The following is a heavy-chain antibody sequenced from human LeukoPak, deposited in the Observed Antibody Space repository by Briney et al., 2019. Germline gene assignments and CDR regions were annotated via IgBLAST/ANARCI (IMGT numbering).Heavy chain of an antibody. V-gene: IGHV3-21*01. CDR2: IKTSEKDI. D-gene: IGHD1-1*01. Sequence: GGSLRLSCVAPGFTFSDYTLNWVCEAPGKGLGWVSSIKTSEKDIFYADSVAGRFAVSTDDAQSSLYLQMNSLRAEDTAIYYCARSRSKSMNDKNFLYWGQGSLVTVSS. J-gene: IGHJ4*02. CDR1: GFTFSDYT. CDR3: ARSRSKSMNDKNFLY.